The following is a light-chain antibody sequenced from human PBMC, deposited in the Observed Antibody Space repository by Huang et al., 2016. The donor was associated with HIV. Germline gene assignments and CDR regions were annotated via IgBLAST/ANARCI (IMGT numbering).Light chain of an antibody. J-gene: IGKJ2*01. CDR1: QSVNSD. CDR2: GAS. CDR3: QQYGRSPNT. Sequence: EIVMTQSPATLSVSPGERATLSCRASQSVNSDLALYQQKPGQAPRLLSYGASSRATGIPDRFSGSGSGTDFTLTISRLEPEDFVVYYCQQYGRSPNTFGQGTKLEIK. V-gene: IGKV3-20*01.